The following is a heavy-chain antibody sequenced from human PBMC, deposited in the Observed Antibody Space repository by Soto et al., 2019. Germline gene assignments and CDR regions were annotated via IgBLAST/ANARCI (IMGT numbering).Heavy chain of an antibody. V-gene: IGHV1-18*01. D-gene: IGHD3-3*01. CDR1: GYTFTSYG. J-gene: IGHJ6*03. Sequence: GASVKVSCKASGYTFTSYGISCVRQAPGQGLEWMGWISAYNGNTNYAQKLQGRVTMTTDTSTSTAYMELRSLRSDDTAVYYCARDALRFFGSPYYMDVWGKGTTVTVSS. CDR3: ARDALRFFGSPYYMDV. CDR2: ISAYNGNT.